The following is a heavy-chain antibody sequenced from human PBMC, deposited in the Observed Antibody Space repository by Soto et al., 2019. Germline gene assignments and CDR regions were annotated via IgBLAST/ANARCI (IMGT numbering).Heavy chain of an antibody. J-gene: IGHJ6*01. D-gene: IGHD3-16*01. CDR3: AKLKGGVGRFYGMEA. CDR1: GFSFRNYA. V-gene: IGHV3-23*04. Sequence: DEQLVESGGGSLQPGGSLRLSCAASGFSFRNYAMTWVRQSPGKGQEWVPLISSGGGSTKYANSVKGRFTISGDNSQNMPYLQMSGLRDEDTALYYCAKLKGGVGRFYGMEAWGKGTMVIVSS. CDR2: ISSGGGST.